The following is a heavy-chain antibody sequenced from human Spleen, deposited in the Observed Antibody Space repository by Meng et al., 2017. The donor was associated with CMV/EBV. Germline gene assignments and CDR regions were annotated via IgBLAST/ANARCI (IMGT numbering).Heavy chain of an antibody. CDR2: TDSRGTAM. Sequence: GGSLRLSCAASGFTFSGFEMNWVRQAPGEGLEWVSYTDSRGTAMSYADSVKGRFTISRDNAKNSLYLQLNSLRAEDTAVYYCARAGLPGIDYWGQGTLVTVSS. J-gene: IGHJ4*02. CDR1: GFTFSGFE. D-gene: IGHD1-14*01. CDR3: ARAGLPGIDY. V-gene: IGHV3-48*03.